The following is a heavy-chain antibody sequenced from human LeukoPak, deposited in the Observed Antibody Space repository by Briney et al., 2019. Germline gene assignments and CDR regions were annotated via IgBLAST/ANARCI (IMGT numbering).Heavy chain of an antibody. Sequence: PGGSLRLSCAASGFTVSSNYMSWVRQAPGKGLEWVSVIYSGGSTYYADSVKGRFTISRDNSKNTLYLQMNSLRAEDTAVYYCARDFAEDSSGYYYDYWGQGTLVTVSS. D-gene: IGHD3-22*01. CDR2: IYSGGST. CDR3: ARDFAEDSSGYYYDY. CDR1: GFTVSSNY. V-gene: IGHV3-53*01. J-gene: IGHJ4*02.